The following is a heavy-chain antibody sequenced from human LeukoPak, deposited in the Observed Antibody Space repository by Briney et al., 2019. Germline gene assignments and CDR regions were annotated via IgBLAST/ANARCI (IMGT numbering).Heavy chain of an antibody. V-gene: IGHV1-69*02. J-gene: IGHJ4*02. D-gene: IGHD4-17*01. Sequence: SVKVSCKASGGTFSSYSISWVRQAHGQGLEWMGRIIPIRGIANYAQKFQGRVTITADKSTSTAYMELSSLRSEDTAVYYCAILLGDYGTFDYWGQGTLVTVSS. CDR2: IIPIRGIA. CDR1: GGTFSSYS. CDR3: AILLGDYGTFDY.